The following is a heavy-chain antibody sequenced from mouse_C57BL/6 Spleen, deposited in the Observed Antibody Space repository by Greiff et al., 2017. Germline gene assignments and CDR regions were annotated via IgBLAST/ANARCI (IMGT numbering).Heavy chain of an antibody. Sequence: QVHVKQPGAELVKPGASVKMSCKASGYTFTSYWITWVKQRPGQGLEWIGDIYPGSGSTNYNEKFKSKATLTVDTSSSTAYMQLSSLTSEDSAVYYCARSPYYYGSSPDYWGQGTTLTVSS. J-gene: IGHJ2*01. CDR3: ARSPYYYGSSPDY. CDR1: GYTFTSYW. CDR2: IYPGSGST. D-gene: IGHD1-1*01. V-gene: IGHV1-55*01.